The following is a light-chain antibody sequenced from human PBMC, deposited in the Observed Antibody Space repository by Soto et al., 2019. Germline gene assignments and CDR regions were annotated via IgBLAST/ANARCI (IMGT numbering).Light chain of an antibody. Sequence: IVWTHSPDTLSSFPGDRVTFSSRASQYINPKLAWYQHRPGQAPRLLIYQTSLRAAGIPARFSASGSGTDFTLTISDVQPEDFATYYCLQQRTYPIPFGHGTRLEIK. CDR2: QTS. J-gene: IGKJ5*01. CDR1: QYINPK. V-gene: IGKV3-11*01. CDR3: LQQRTYPIP.